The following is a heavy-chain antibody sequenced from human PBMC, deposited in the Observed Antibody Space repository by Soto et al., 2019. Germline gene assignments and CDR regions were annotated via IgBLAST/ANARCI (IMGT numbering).Heavy chain of an antibody. D-gene: IGHD2-2*01. J-gene: IGHJ6*02. Sequence: ASVKVSCKASGGTFSSYAISWVRQAPGQGLEWMGGIIPIFGTANYAQKFQGRVTITADESTSTAYMELSSLRSEDTAVYYCARGDIVVVPAAIHYYYYYGMDVWGQGTTVTVSS. CDR2: IIPIFGTA. CDR3: ARGDIVVVPAAIHYYYYYGMDV. CDR1: GGTFSSYA. V-gene: IGHV1-69*13.